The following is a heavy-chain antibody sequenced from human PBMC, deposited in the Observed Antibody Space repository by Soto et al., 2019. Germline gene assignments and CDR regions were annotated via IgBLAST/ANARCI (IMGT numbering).Heavy chain of an antibody. J-gene: IGHJ6*03. CDR3: ARIISIAVAGIYYCYRDV. Sequence: QLQLQESGPGLVKPSETLSLTCTVPGGSLSSSSYYWGWIRQPPGKGLEWIGSNHYSGSTYYHPSVKSTVTISVDMSKNQFSLKLSSVTAADTAVYYCARIISIAVAGIYYCYRDVGGKGTTVTVSS. CDR2: NHYSGST. CDR1: GGSLSSSSYY. D-gene: IGHD6-19*01. V-gene: IGHV4-39*01.